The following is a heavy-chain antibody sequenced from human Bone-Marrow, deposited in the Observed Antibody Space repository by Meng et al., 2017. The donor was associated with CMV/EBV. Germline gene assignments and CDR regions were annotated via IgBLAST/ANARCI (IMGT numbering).Heavy chain of an antibody. CDR1: GGSFSSGSYY. Sequence: GSLRLSCTVSGGSFSSGSYYWSWIRQPPGKGLEWIGYIYYSGSTNYNPSLKNRVTISVDTSKNQFSLKLSSVTAADTAVYNCAKALGYDFWSGYYIDYYYGMDVWGQGTTVTVSS. V-gene: IGHV4-61*01. D-gene: IGHD3-3*01. J-gene: IGHJ6*02. CDR2: IYYSGST. CDR3: AKALGYDFWSGYYIDYYYGMDV.